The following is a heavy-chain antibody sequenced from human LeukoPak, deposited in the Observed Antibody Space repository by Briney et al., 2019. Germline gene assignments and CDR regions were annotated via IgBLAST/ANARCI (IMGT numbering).Heavy chain of an antibody. V-gene: IGHV1-69*05. CDR2: IIPIFGTA. CDR1: GGTFSSYA. J-gene: IGHJ3*02. Sequence: ASVKVSCKASGGTFSSYAISWVRQAPGQGLEWMGGIIPIFGTANYAQKFQGRVTITRNTSISTAYMELSSLRSEDTAVYYCARILPSQLSGAFDIWGQGTMVTVSS. D-gene: IGHD6-6*01. CDR3: ARILPSQLSGAFDI.